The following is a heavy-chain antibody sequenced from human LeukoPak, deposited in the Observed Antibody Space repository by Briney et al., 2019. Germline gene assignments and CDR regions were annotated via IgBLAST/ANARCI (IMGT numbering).Heavy chain of an antibody. Sequence: GGSLRLSCAASGFPFSSYGMNWVRQPPGKGLEWVSYISGSTNIINYADSVKGRFTISRDNAKNSLFLQMNSLRAEDTAVYYCARRSNSSGGFDFWGQGTLVTVSS. CDR2: ISGSTNII. CDR1: GFPFSSYG. V-gene: IGHV3-48*03. J-gene: IGHJ4*02. CDR3: ARRSNSSGGFDF. D-gene: IGHD6-6*01.